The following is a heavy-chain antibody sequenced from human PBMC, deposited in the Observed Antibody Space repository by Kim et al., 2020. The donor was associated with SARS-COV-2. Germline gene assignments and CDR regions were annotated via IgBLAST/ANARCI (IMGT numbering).Heavy chain of an antibody. V-gene: IGHV1-18*04. CDR1: GYTFTSYG. CDR3: ARDLVGATNHYYYYGMDV. J-gene: IGHJ6*02. Sequence: ASVKVSCKASGYTFTSYGISWVRQAPGQGLEWMGWISAYNGNTNYAQKLQGRVTMTTDTSTSTAYMELRSLRSDDTAVYYCARDLVGATNHYYYYGMDVWGQGTTVTVSS. D-gene: IGHD1-26*01. CDR2: ISAYNGNT.